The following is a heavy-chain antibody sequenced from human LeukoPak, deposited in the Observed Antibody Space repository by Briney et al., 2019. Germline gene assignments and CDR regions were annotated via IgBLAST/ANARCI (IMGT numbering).Heavy chain of an antibody. CDR3: AEGGIAVAGNDYYYYGMDV. D-gene: IGHD6-19*01. Sequence: GGSLRLSCAASGFTFSSYAMSWVRQAPGKGLEWVSAISGSGGSTYYADSVKGRFTISRDNSKNTLYLQMNSLRAEDTAVYYCAEGGIAVAGNDYYYYGMDVWGKGTTVTVSS. V-gene: IGHV3-23*01. CDR1: GFTFSSYA. J-gene: IGHJ6*04. CDR2: ISGSGGST.